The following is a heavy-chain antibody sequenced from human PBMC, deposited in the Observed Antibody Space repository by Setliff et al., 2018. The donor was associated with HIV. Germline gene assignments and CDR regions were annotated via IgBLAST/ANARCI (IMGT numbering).Heavy chain of an antibody. V-gene: IGHV3-23*01. J-gene: IGHJ4*02. Sequence: GGSLRLSCAVSGFNFRTYAMSWVRQAPGKGLDWVSVISGSGDSAYYADSVKGRLTISRDDSKNMLFLQMDSLRVEDTAVYYCAKSHTFYFDTPSYPLDYWGQGTLVTVSS. CDR3: AKSHTFYFDTPSYPLDY. CDR1: GFNFRTYA. CDR2: ISGSGDSA. D-gene: IGHD3-9*01.